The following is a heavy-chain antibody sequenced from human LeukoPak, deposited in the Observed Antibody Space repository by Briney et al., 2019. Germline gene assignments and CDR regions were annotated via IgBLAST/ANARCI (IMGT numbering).Heavy chain of an antibody. Sequence: GGSLRLSCAASGFTFSSYAMHWVRQAPGKGLEWVAVISYDGSNKYYADSVKGRFTISRDNSKNTLYLQMNSLRAEDTAVYYCARVVEAYYDSSGYSDYWGQGTLVTVSS. CDR2: ISYDGSNK. CDR3: ARVVEAYYDSSGYSDY. D-gene: IGHD3-22*01. V-gene: IGHV3-30-3*01. J-gene: IGHJ4*02. CDR1: GFTFSSYA.